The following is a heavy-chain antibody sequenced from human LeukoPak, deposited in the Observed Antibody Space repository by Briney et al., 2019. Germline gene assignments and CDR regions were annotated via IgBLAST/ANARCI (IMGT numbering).Heavy chain of an antibody. Sequence: PGGSLRLSCAASGFTFSSYAMSWVRQAPGKGLEWVSAISGSGGSTYYADSVKGRFTISRDNSKNTLHLQMNSLRAEDTAVYYCAKGRAAMGYFDYWGQGTLVTVSS. CDR3: AKGRAAMGYFDY. CDR1: GFTFSSYA. V-gene: IGHV3-23*01. J-gene: IGHJ4*02. CDR2: ISGSGGST. D-gene: IGHD5-18*01.